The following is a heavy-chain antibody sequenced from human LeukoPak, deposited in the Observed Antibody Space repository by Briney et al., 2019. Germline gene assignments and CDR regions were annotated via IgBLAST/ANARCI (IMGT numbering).Heavy chain of an antibody. V-gene: IGHV3-48*02. D-gene: IGHD1-26*01. CDR2: INHNGETI. Sequence: GGSLRLSCAASGFTFGQHVFSWVRQAPGKGLEWVSYINHNGETIFYPDFLKGRFTISRDNARNSLYLQMNSLRDDDTAIYYCARESEATTDYYYGMDVWGQGTTVTVSS. J-gene: IGHJ6*02. CDR3: ARESEATTDYYYGMDV. CDR1: GFTFGQHV.